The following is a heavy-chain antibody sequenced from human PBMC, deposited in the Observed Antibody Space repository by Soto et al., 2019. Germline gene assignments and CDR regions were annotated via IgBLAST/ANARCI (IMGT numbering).Heavy chain of an antibody. CDR2: ISASGGST. CDR3: AKGPIGSGYYLDF. V-gene: IGHV3-23*01. D-gene: IGHD5-12*01. CDR1: GFTFSNYV. J-gene: IGHJ4*02. Sequence: EVQLLDSGGGLVQPGGSLRLSCAASGFTFSNYVMNWVRQAPGKGLDWVSAISASGGSTYYADSVKGRFTISRDNSKNPLFLQMSTLRAEDTAVYYCAKGPIGSGYYLDFWGQVTLVTVSA.